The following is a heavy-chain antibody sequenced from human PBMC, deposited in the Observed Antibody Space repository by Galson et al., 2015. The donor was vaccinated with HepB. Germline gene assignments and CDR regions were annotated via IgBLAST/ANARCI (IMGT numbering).Heavy chain of an antibody. J-gene: IGHJ4*02. CDR2: AYHSGGT. V-gene: IGHV4-4*02. CDR3: AMAKEGRGYFDY. Sequence: SETLSLTCAVSGDSISNDRWWSWVRQPPGEGLEWIGEAYHSGGTNYRPSLKSRVTISVDKSKNHFSLKLTSVTAADTAVYYCAMAKEGRGYFDYWGQGTLVTVSS. D-gene: IGHD3-10*01. CDR1: GDSISNDRW.